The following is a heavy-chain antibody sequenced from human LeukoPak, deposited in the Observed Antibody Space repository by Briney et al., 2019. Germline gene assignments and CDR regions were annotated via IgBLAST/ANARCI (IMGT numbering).Heavy chain of an antibody. CDR2: IIPIFGTA. CDR3: ASPGGTTVTIPGFGY. CDR1: GGTFSSYA. J-gene: IGHJ4*02. V-gene: IGHV1-69*05. D-gene: IGHD4-17*01. Sequence: SVKVSCKASGGTFSSYAISWVRQAPGQGLEWMGGIIPIFGTANYAQKFQGRVTITMDESTSTAYMELSSLRSEDTAVYYCASPGGTTVTIPGFGYWGQGTLVTVSS.